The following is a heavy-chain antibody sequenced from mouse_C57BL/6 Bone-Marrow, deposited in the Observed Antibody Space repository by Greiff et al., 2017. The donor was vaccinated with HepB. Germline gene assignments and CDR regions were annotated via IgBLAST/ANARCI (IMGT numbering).Heavy chain of an antibody. CDR2: IRSKSNNYAT. Sequence: EVNVVESGGGLVQPKGSLKLSCAASGFSFNTYAMNWVRQAPGKGLEWVARIRSKSNNYATYYADSVKDRFTISRDDSESMLYLQMNNLKTEDTAMYYCVRQGVLRYFDVWGTGTTVTVSS. CDR1: GFSFNTYA. J-gene: IGHJ1*03. D-gene: IGHD1-1*01. V-gene: IGHV10-1*01. CDR3: VRQGVLRYFDV.